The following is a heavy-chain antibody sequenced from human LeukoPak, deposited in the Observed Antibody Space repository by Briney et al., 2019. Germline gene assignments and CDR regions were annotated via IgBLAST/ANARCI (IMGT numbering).Heavy chain of an antibody. Sequence: GASVKGSCKTSGYTFTSYYLHGVRQAPGQGLEWIGIINPSGGSASYAQKFQGRVTMTRDTSTSTVYLELSSLRSGDTAVYYCARATQSWFDPWGQGDPCTVSS. CDR3: ARATQSWFDP. CDR2: INPSGGSA. J-gene: IGHJ5*02. CDR1: GYTFTSYY. V-gene: IGHV1-46*01.